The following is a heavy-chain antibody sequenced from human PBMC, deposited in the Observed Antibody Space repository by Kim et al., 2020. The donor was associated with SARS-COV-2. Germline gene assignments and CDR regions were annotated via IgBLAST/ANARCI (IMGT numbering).Heavy chain of an antibody. D-gene: IGHD3-10*01. Sequence: YDDPAKGRLPISRDNTKNTRYLQMISLRAEDTVVYYCAKAFGAHDAFDIWGQGTMVTVSS. J-gene: IGHJ3*02. CDR3: AKAFGAHDAFDI. V-gene: IGHV3-30*02.